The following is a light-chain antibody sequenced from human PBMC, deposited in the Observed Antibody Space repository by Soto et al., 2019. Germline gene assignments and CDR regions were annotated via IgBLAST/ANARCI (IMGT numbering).Light chain of an antibody. CDR2: KDS. CDR3: YSAADNNLWV. CDR1: VLAEKY. V-gene: IGLV3-27*01. Sequence: SYELTQPSSVSVSPGQTARITCSGDVLAEKYAHWKPGQAPVVVIYKDSERPSGIPERFSGSSSGTTVTLTISGAQIEGEADYFCYSAADNNLWVFGGGTKLTVL. J-gene: IGLJ3*02.